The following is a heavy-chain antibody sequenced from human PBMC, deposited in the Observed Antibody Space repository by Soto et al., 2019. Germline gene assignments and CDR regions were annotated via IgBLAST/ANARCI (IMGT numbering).Heavy chain of an antibody. Sequence: SETLSLTCTIPCVSITVDSIRRNTYYWGWMRQAPGKGLEWIASFFIGGNTYYIPSLKSRVTTSVDTSKNQFSLKLSSVTAADTAVYFCARRYGLNIDAYYWGQG. CDR3: ARRYGLNIDAYY. CDR1: CVSITVDSIRRNTYY. CDR2: FFIGGNT. V-gene: IGHV4-39*01. D-gene: IGHD3-10*01. J-gene: IGHJ4*02.